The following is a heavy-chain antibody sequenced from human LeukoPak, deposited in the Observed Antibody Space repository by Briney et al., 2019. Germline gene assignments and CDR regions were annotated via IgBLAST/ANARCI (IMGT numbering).Heavy chain of an antibody. D-gene: IGHD3/OR15-3a*01. J-gene: IGHJ6*03. V-gene: IGHV3-7*03. CDR1: GFVFSDYW. CDR3: ARSLGWRYYYYYMDV. Sequence: QPGGSLRLSCTASGFVFSDYWMSWVRQAPGKGLEWLANINQDGSQTSHVDSVRGRFTVSRDNAKNSLYLQMNSLRVDDTAVYYCARSLGWRYYYYYMDVWGKGTTVTVSS. CDR2: INQDGSQT.